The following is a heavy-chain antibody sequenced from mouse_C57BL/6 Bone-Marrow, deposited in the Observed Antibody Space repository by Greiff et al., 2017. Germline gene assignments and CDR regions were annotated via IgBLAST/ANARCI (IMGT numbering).Heavy chain of an antibody. D-gene: IGHD2-4*01. Sequence: EVKLMESEGGLVQPGSSMKLSCTASGFTFSDYYMAWVRQVPEKGLEWVANINYDGSSTYYLDSLKSRFIISRDNAKNILYLQMSSLKSEDTATYYCARAGYDYDVDYYAMDYWGQGTSVTVSS. CDR2: INYDGSST. J-gene: IGHJ4*01. CDR1: GFTFSDYY. CDR3: ARAGYDYDVDYYAMDY. V-gene: IGHV5-16*01.